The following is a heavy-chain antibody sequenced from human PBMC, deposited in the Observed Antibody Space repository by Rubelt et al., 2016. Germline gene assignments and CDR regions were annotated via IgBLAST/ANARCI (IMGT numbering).Heavy chain of an antibody. Sequence: EVQLVESGGGLVQHGGSLRLSCAASGFSFSNAWMSWVRQVPGKGLEWVSRLRSKTDGGTKDYAAHVKGRYGISRDDSKNILSLQMNSLKTEDTAVYYCVSGIVSAFDYWGHGTLVTVSS. CDR3: VSGIVSAFDY. CDR1: GFSFSNAW. V-gene: IGHV3-15*01. CDR2: LRSKTDGGTK. D-gene: IGHD3-16*02. J-gene: IGHJ4*01.